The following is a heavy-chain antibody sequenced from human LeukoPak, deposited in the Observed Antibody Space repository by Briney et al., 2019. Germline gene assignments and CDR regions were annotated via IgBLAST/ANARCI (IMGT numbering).Heavy chain of an antibody. J-gene: IGHJ4*02. CDR2: ISSSGNII. CDR1: GFTFSRYI. V-gene: IGHV3-21*01. D-gene: IGHD3-10*01. CDR3: ARADYYDSGSFYPLNF. Sequence: GGSLRLSCAASGFTFSRYIMNWVRQAPGKGLEWVSSISSSGNIIYYADSVRGRFTISRDNAKNSLYLQMNSLRAEDTAVFYCARADYYDSGSFYPLNFWGQGTLVTVSS.